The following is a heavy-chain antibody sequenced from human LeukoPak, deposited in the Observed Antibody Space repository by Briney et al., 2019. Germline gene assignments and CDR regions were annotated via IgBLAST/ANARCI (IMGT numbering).Heavy chain of an antibody. CDR3: ARDRYCSGGNCYSGFDP. CDR2: IKQDGSEK. J-gene: IGHJ5*02. D-gene: IGHD2-15*01. CDR1: GFTFSSYW. Sequence: GGSLRLSCAASGFTFSSYWMSWVRQAPGKGLEWVANIKQDGSEKYYVDSVKGRFTISRDNAKNSLYLQMNSLRAEDTAVYYCARDRYCSGGNCYSGFDPWGQGTLVTVSS. V-gene: IGHV3-7*01.